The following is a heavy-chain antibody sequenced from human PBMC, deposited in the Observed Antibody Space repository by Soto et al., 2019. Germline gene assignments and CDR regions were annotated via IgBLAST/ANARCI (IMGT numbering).Heavy chain of an antibody. CDR3: TTGIYYDILTGYHNVAY. Sequence: PGWSLRLSCVASGFNLSHPWMTWVRQAAGKGLEWVGLIKSKTDGGTADYAAPVKGRATISRDDSKNTVYLQMNSLKTEDTAVYYCTTGIYYDILTGYHNVAYWGQGALVTASS. V-gene: IGHV3-15*01. J-gene: IGHJ4*02. CDR1: GFNLSHPW. D-gene: IGHD3-9*01. CDR2: IKSKTDGGTA.